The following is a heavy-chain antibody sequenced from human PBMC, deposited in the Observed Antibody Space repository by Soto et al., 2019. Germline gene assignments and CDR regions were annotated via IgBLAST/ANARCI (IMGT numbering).Heavy chain of an antibody. D-gene: IGHD1-26*01. J-gene: IGHJ4*02. CDR1: GGSISSYY. V-gene: IGHV4-59*01. CDR2: IYYSGST. Sequence: SETLSLTCTVSGGSISSYYWSWIRQPPGKGLEWIGYIYYSGSTNYNPSLKSRVTISVDTSKNQFSLKLSSVTAADTAVYYCARDISGSYPHWGQGTLVTVSS. CDR3: ARDISGSYPH.